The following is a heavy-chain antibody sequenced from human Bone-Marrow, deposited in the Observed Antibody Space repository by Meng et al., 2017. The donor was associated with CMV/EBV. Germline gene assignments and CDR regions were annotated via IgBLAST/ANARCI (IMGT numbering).Heavy chain of an antibody. V-gene: IGHV4-34*01. CDR2: INHSGST. J-gene: IGHJ2*01. D-gene: IGHD5-18*01. Sequence: GSLRLSCAVYGGSFSGYYWSWIRQPPGKGLEWIGEINHSGSTNYNPSLKSRVTISVDTSKNQFSLKLSSVTAADTAVYYCARTEIQLWLRYFDLWGRGTLVTVSS. CDR3: ARTEIQLWLRYFDL. CDR1: GGSFSGYY.